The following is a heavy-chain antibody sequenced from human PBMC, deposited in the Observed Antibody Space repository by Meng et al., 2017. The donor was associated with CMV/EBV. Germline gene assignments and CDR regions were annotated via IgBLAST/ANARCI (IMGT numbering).Heavy chain of an antibody. D-gene: IGHD6-19*01. CDR1: GGSISSSSYY. Sequence: QLQLQESGPGLVKPLESLSLTCTVSGGSISSSSYYWGWIRQPPGKGLEWIGSIYYSGSTYYNPSLKSRVTISVDTSKNQFSLKLSSVTAADTAVYYCARDLRLVAVAGNWFDPWGQGTLVTVSS. CDR2: IYYSGST. J-gene: IGHJ5*02. V-gene: IGHV4-39*07. CDR3: ARDLRLVAVAGNWFDP.